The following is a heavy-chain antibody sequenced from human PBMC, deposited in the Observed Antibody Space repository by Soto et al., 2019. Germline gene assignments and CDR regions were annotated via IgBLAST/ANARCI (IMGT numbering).Heavy chain of an antibody. CDR1: GGSITSGGFS. J-gene: IGHJ3*01. V-gene: IGHV4-30-2*01. D-gene: IGHD2-15*01. Sequence: QVQLKESGSGLVKPAQTLSLTCAVSGGSITSGGFSWSWIRQPPGKGLEWIGYVHHTGNTDYHPSLVSRVIISLDRSRNLFSLNLTSVTAADTATYYCAKECGGTCLDAFDVWGPGTTVIVSS. CDR3: AKECGGTCLDAFDV. CDR2: VHHTGNT.